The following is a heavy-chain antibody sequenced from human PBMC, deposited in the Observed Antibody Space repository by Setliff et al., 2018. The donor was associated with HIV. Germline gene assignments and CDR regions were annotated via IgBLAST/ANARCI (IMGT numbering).Heavy chain of an antibody. CDR2: IYYSGST. CDR3: ARGVRGVIIDWYYFDY. V-gene: IGHV4-59*01. D-gene: IGHD3-10*01. Sequence: NPSETLSLTCAVSGASISSYYWTWILQPPGKGLEWSGYIYYSGSTNYNPSLKSRVTISVDTSKNQFSLKLSSVTAADTAVYYCARGVRGVIIDWYYFDYWGQGTLVTVSS. CDR1: GASISSYY. J-gene: IGHJ4*02.